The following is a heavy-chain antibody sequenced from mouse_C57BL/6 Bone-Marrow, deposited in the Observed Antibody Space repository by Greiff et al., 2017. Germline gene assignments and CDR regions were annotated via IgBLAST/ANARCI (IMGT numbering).Heavy chain of an antibody. J-gene: IGHJ2*01. V-gene: IGHV8-8*01. CDR1: GFSLSTFGMG. CDR3: ARGTYYYDSSRFDY. CDR2: IWWDDDK. Sequence: QVTLKVSGPGILQPSQTLSLTCSFSGFSLSTFGMGVGWIRQPSGKGLQWLAHIWWDDDKYYKPALKSRLTISKDTSKNQVFLTIANVDTADSATYYCARGTYYYDSSRFDYWGQGTTLTVSS. D-gene: IGHD1-1*01.